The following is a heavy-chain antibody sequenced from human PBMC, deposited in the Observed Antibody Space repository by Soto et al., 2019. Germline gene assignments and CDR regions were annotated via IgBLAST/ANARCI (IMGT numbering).Heavy chain of an antibody. D-gene: IGHD6-6*01. V-gene: IGHV3-30-3*01. CDR3: ARDSAALDAFDI. J-gene: IGHJ3*02. CDR2: ISYDGSNK. Sequence: GGSLRLSSAAPGFTFSSYAMHWVRQAPGKGLEWVAVISYDGSNKYYADSVKGRFTISRDNSKNTLYLQMNSLRAEDTAVYYCARDSAALDAFDIWGQGTMVTVSS. CDR1: GFTFSSYA.